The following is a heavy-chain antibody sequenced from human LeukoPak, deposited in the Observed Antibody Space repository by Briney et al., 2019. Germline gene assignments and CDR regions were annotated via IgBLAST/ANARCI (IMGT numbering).Heavy chain of an antibody. V-gene: IGHV3-7*01. J-gene: IGHJ4*02. CDR1: GFTFSSYW. Sequence: GGSLRLSCAASGFTFSSYWMSWVRQAPGKGLEWVANIKQDGSEKYYVDSVKGRFTISRDNAKNSLYLQMNSLRAEDTAVYYCASRRRWLQPFRFDYRGQGTLVTVSS. CDR2: IKQDGSEK. CDR3: ASRRRWLQPFRFDY. D-gene: IGHD5-24*01.